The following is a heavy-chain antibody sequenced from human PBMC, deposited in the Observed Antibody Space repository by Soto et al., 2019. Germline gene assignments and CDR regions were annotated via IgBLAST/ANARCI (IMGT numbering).Heavy chain of an antibody. CDR1: GGTFRNYP. CDR3: ARGPLVVLNYFES. Sequence: QVQLVQSGTEVKKPGSSVKVSCKASGGTFRNYPINWVRQAPGQGLEWMGSIFPLTDIPDYAQNFQARLTISADKSTSTAYIELSSLTSDDTAIYFCARGPLVVLNYFESWGQGTLVTVSS. J-gene: IGHJ4*02. V-gene: IGHV1-69*02. CDR2: IFPLTDIP.